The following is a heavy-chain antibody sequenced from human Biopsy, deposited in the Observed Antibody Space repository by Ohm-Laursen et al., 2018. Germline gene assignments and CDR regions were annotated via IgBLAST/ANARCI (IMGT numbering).Heavy chain of an antibody. D-gene: IGHD3-10*01. J-gene: IGHJ5*02. CDR3: AGGAAKGNPYDH. CDR1: GGTFSSYV. V-gene: IGHV1-69*06. Sequence: SVKVSCKASGGTFSSYVISWVRQAPGQGLEWMGMIIPTFDAPTYAPDFQDRVTFTADKSTGTAHLDLSRLRSEDTTIYYCAGGAAKGNPYDHWGQGTLVTVSS. CDR2: IIPTFDAP.